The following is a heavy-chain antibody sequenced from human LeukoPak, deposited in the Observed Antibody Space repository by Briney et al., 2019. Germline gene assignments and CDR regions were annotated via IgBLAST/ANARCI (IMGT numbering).Heavy chain of an antibody. CDR1: GYTFANYG. CDR3: AKNYDSGGYHQDY. CDR2: ISAYNSNT. D-gene: IGHD3-22*01. J-gene: IGHJ4*02. Sequence: ASVKVSCKALGYTFANYGISWVRQAPGQGLEWMGWISAYNSNTNYAQKLQGRVTMTTDTSTSTAYMELRSLRSDDPAVYYCAKNYDSGGYHQDYWGQGTLVTVSS. V-gene: IGHV1-18*01.